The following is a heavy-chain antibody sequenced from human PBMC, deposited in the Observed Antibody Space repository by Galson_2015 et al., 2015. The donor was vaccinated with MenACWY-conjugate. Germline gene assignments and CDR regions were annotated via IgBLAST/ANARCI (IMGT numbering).Heavy chain of an antibody. CDR1: GFIFSNYA. J-gene: IGHJ4*02. Sequence: SLRLSCAASGFIFSNYAMSWVRQAPGKGLEWVSAISGSAGATYYADSVRGRFTISRDNSKNTLYMQMNSLRAEDTAIYYCARESRYDQKSYDYWPQGIPVTVSS. D-gene: IGHD6-13*01. CDR2: ISGSAGAT. CDR3: ARESRYDQKSYDY. V-gene: IGHV3-23*01.